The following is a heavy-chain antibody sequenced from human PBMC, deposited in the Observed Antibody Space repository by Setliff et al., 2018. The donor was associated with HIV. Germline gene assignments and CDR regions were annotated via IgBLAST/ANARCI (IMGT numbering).Heavy chain of an antibody. V-gene: IGHV3-21*01. Sequence: SLRLSCVGSGFNFKNYNMNWVRQAPGKGLEWISSISSDSRYIYYADSVKGRFTISRDNAKNTLFLQMNSLRAEDTGVYYCARSATNYNYYYYGMDVWGQGTTVTVSS. CDR2: ISSDSRYI. J-gene: IGHJ6*02. CDR1: GFNFKNYN. CDR3: ARSATNYNYYYYGMDV. D-gene: IGHD4-4*01.